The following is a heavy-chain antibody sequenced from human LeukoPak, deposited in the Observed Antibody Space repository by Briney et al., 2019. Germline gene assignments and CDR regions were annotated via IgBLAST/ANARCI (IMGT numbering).Heavy chain of an antibody. V-gene: IGHV4-4*02. CDR2: INHSGST. D-gene: IGHD6-13*01. CDR3: AQGYSSSWTTDY. CDR1: GGSISSSNW. J-gene: IGHJ4*02. Sequence: SGTLSLTCAVSGGSISSSNWWSWVRQPPGKGLEWIGEINHSGSTNYNPSLKSRVTISVDTSKNQFSLKLSSVTAADTAVYYCAQGYSSSWTTDYWGQGTLVTVSS.